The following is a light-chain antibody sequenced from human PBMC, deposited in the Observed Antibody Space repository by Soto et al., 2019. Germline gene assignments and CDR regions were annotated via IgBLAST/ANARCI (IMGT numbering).Light chain of an antibody. Sequence: QSVLTQPASVSGSTGQSIAISCTGTSGDIGSYNRVSWYQQHPGKAPKLIIYEVTARPSGVSNRFSGSKSGNTASLTISGLQAEDEAEYYCSSYTNINTRACVFGTGTKVTVL. CDR2: EVT. CDR3: SSYTNINTRACV. CDR1: SGDIGSYNR. J-gene: IGLJ1*01. V-gene: IGLV2-14*01.